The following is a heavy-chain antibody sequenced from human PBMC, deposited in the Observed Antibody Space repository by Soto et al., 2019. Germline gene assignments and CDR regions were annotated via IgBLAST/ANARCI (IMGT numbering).Heavy chain of an antibody. Sequence: QVQLVESGGVVVQPGRSLRLSCAASGFTFSSYAMHWVRQAPGKGLEWVAVISYDGSNKYYADSVKGRFTISRDNSKNTLYLQMNSLRAEDTAVYYCAREKVSYSGDDTWDYWGQGTLVTVSS. J-gene: IGHJ4*02. V-gene: IGHV3-30-3*01. CDR3: AREKVSYSGDDTWDY. CDR1: GFTFSSYA. D-gene: IGHD5-12*01. CDR2: ISYDGSNK.